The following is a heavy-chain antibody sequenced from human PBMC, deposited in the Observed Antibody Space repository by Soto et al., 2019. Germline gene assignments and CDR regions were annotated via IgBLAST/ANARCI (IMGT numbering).Heavy chain of an antibody. Sequence: QVQLQESGPGLVKPSQTLSLTCTVSGGSISSGDYYWSWIRQHPGKGLEWIGYIYYSGITYYNPSLKSRVTISVDTSKSQFSLKLSSVTAADTAVYYCARWWSGSRQGFDPWGQGTLVTVSS. CDR2: IYYSGIT. D-gene: IGHD3-3*01. J-gene: IGHJ5*02. V-gene: IGHV4-31*03. CDR1: GGSISSGDYY. CDR3: ARWWSGSRQGFDP.